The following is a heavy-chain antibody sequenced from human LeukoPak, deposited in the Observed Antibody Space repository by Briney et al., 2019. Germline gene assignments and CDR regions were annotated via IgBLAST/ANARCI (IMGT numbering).Heavy chain of an antibody. CDR1: GFTFSSYS. J-gene: IGHJ3*02. Sequence: PGGSLRLSCAASGFTFSSYSMNWVRQAPGKGLEWVSSISSSSSYIYYADSVKGRFTISRDNAKNSLYLQMNSLRAEDTAVYYCVGSGSSHLDAFDIWGQGTIVTVSS. V-gene: IGHV3-21*01. CDR2: ISSSSSYI. CDR3: VGSGSSHLDAFDI. D-gene: IGHD1-26*01.